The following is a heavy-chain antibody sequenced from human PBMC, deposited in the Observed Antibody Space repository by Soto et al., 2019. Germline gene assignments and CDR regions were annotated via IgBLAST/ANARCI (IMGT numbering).Heavy chain of an antibody. CDR2: ISPSGST. CDR3: ARGRITMLH. J-gene: IGHJ4*02. CDR1: DGSSSGYY. D-gene: IGHD3-10*02. Sequence: QVQLQQWGAGLLKPSETLSLTCTVYDGSSSGYYWSWVRQPPGKGLEWIGEISPSGSTNYNPSLKSRVTISVDTSNNQFSLNVNSVTAADTAVYYCARGRITMLHWGQGTLVTVSS. V-gene: IGHV4-34*01.